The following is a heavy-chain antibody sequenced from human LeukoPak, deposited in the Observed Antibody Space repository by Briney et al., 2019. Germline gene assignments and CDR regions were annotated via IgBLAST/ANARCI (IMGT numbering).Heavy chain of an antibody. J-gene: IGHJ4*02. CDR3: ARDKSSVAGTLDY. D-gene: IGHD6-19*01. CDR1: GGTFSSYA. V-gene: IGHV1-69*04. Sequence: SVKVPCKASGGTFSSYAISWVRQAPGQGLEWMGRIIPILGIANYAQKFQGRVTITADKSTSTAYMELSSLRSEDTAVYYCARDKSSVAGTLDYWGQGTLVTVSS. CDR2: IIPILGIA.